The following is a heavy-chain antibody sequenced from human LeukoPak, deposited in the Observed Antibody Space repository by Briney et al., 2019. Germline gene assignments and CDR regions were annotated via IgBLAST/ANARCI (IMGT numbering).Heavy chain of an antibody. V-gene: IGHV4-34*01. Sequence: TSETLSLTCAVYGGSFSGYYWSWIRQPPGKGLEWIGEINHSGSTNYNPSLKSRVTISVDTSKNQFSLKLSSVTAADTAVYYCARVDGGYCSGGSCYSGNWFDPWGQGTLVTVSS. CDR2: INHSGST. CDR3: ARVDGGYCSGGSCYSGNWFDP. D-gene: IGHD2-15*01. J-gene: IGHJ5*02. CDR1: GGSFSGYY.